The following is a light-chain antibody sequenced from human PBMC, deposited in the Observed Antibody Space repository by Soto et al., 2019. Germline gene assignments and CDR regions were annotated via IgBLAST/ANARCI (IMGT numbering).Light chain of an antibody. V-gene: IGKV1-8*01. Sequence: AIRMTQSPSSLSASTGDRVTITCRASQGISSNLAWYQQKPGKAPKLLIYAASTLQSGVPSRFSGSGSGTDFTLTISCLQSEDFATYYCQQYYSYPRTSGQGTKVEIK. J-gene: IGKJ1*01. CDR1: QGISSN. CDR2: AAS. CDR3: QQYYSYPRT.